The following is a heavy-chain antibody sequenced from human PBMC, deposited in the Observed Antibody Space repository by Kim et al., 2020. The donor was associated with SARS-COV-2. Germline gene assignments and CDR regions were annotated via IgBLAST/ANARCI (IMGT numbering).Heavy chain of an antibody. CDR1: GGSFSGYY. D-gene: IGHD6-13*01. V-gene: IGHV4-34*01. CDR2: INHSGST. J-gene: IGHJ6*02. Sequence: SETLSLTCAVYGGSFSGYYWSWIRQPPGKGLEWIGEINHSGSTNYNPSLKSRVTISVDTSKNQFSLKLSSVTAAGTAVYYCASRSGYSSSWYDYYYGMDVWGQGTTVTVSS. CDR3: ASRSGYSSSWYDYYYGMDV.